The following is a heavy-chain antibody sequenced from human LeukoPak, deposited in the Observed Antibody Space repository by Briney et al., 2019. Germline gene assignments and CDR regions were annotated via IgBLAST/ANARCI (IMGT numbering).Heavy chain of an antibody. D-gene: IGHD3-9*01. V-gene: IGHV3-20*04. Sequence: GGSLRLSRAASGFTFDNYAMTWVRQAPGKGLEWLSGIKWNGGDTGYADSVKGRFTISRDNAKNFLYLQMNSLRGEDTALYYCVRVVDILTGYYTWAFDYWGQGTLVTVSS. CDR3: VRVVDILTGYYTWAFDY. CDR2: IKWNGGDT. CDR1: GFTFDNYA. J-gene: IGHJ4*02.